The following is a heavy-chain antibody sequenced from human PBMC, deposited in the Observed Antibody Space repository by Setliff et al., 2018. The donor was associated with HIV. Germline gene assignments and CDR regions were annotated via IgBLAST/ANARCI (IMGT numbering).Heavy chain of an antibody. J-gene: IGHJ4*02. D-gene: IGHD3-16*02. Sequence: PGGSLRLSCAASGFTFRSYSMNWVRQTPGKGLEWISYISATGTIKYADSVKGRFTISRDNAKNTLYLQMNSLRAEDTGVYYCARLWSYDYVWGSFRPVDYWGRGTLVTVSS. CDR2: ISATGTI. CDR1: GFTFRSYS. CDR3: ARLWSYDYVWGSFRPVDY. V-gene: IGHV3-48*01.